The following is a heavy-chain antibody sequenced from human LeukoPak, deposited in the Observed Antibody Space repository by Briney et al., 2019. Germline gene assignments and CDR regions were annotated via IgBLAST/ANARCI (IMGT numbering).Heavy chain of an antibody. J-gene: IGHJ4*02. CDR3: AGSRPPPPYGSGSYNY. V-gene: IGHV4-34*01. CDR1: GGSFSGYY. Sequence: SETLSLTCAVYGGSFSGYYWSWIRQPPGKGLEWIGEINHSGSTNYNPSLKSRVTISVDTSKNQFSLKLSSVTAADTAVYYCAGSRPPPPYGSGSYNYWGRGTLVTVSS. CDR2: INHSGST. D-gene: IGHD3-10*01.